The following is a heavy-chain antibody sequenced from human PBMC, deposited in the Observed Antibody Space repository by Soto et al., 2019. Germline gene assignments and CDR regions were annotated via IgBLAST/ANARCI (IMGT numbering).Heavy chain of an antibody. CDR1: GFTFSSYA. J-gene: IGHJ4*02. Sequence: GGSLRLSCAASGFTFSSYAMHWVRQAPGKGLEWVAVISYDGSNKYYADSVKGRFTISRDNSKNTLYLQMNSLRAEDTAVYYCARNVLLWFGERGVDYWGQGTLVTVSS. CDR3: ARNVLLWFGERGVDY. D-gene: IGHD3-10*01. CDR2: ISYDGSNK. V-gene: IGHV3-30-3*01.